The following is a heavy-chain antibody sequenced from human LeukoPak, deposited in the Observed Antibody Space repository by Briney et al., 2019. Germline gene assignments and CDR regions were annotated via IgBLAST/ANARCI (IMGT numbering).Heavy chain of an antibody. D-gene: IGHD1-7*01. Sequence: SGTLSLTCTVSGGSISSSSYYWGWIRQPPGKGLEWTRSIYYSGSTYYNPSLKSRVTISVDTSKNQFSLKLSSVTAADTAVYYCARHQTGTTDYWGQGTLVTVSS. CDR3: ARHQTGTTDY. J-gene: IGHJ4*02. CDR2: IYYSGST. CDR1: GGSISSSSYY. V-gene: IGHV4-39*01.